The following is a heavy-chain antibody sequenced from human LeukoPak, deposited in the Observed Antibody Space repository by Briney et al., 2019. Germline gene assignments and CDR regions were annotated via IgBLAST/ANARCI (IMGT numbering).Heavy chain of an antibody. CDR3: ARAYYYDSSGDDAFDI. Sequence: GGSLRLSCAASGFTFSSYSMNWVRQAPGKGLEWVSSISSSSSYIYYADSVKGRFTISRDNAKNSLYLQMNSLRAEDTAVYYCARAYYYDSSGDDAFDIWGQGTMVTVSS. CDR1: GFTFSSYS. V-gene: IGHV3-21*01. D-gene: IGHD3-22*01. CDR2: ISSSSSYI. J-gene: IGHJ3*02.